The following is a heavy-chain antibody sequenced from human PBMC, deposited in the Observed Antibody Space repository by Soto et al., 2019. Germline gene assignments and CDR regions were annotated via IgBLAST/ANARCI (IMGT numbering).Heavy chain of an antibody. Sequence: GGSLRLSCAASGFTFSSYAMNWVRPAPGKGLEWVSVISGSGDSTYYADSVKGRFTISRDNSKNTLYLQMNSLRDEDTAVYYCARESAALNWFDPWGQGTPVTVSS. CDR2: ISGSGDST. CDR1: GFTFSSYA. CDR3: ARESAALNWFDP. D-gene: IGHD2-2*01. V-gene: IGHV3-23*01. J-gene: IGHJ5*02.